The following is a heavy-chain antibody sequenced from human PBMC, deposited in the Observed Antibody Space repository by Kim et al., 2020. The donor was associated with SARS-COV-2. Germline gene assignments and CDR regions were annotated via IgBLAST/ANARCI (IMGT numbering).Heavy chain of an antibody. V-gene: IGHV1-18*01. Sequence: ASVKVSCKASGYTFTSYGISWVRQAPGQGLEWMGWISAYNGNTNYAQKLQGRVTMTTDTSTSTAYMELRSLRSDDTAVYYCARDPSGSSLTPIDYWGQGTLVTVSS. D-gene: IGHD1-26*01. CDR1: GYTFTSYG. CDR2: ISAYNGNT. CDR3: ARDPSGSSLTPIDY. J-gene: IGHJ4*02.